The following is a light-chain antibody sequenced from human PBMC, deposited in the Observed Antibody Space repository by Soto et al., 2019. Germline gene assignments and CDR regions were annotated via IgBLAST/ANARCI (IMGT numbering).Light chain of an antibody. J-gene: IGKJ3*01. Sequence: VLTQSPGTLSLSPGERATLSCRGSQSVSSSYLAWYQQKPGQAPRLLIYGASSRATGIPDRFSGSGSGTDFTLTISRLEPEDFAVYYCQQYGSSPFTFGPGTKVDI. V-gene: IGKV3-20*01. CDR3: QQYGSSPFT. CDR2: GAS. CDR1: QSVSSSY.